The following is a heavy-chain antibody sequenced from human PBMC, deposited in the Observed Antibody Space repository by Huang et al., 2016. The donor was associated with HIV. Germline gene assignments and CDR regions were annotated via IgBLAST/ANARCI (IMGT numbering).Heavy chain of an antibody. CDR1: GGSIRSSDYH. CDR3: ARHREGPVAYYSGWGSHLNYMDV. Sequence: QLLLQESGPGLVKPSAALALTCAVSGGSIRSSDYHWGWIRQPPGKGLEWIGSIYYKGSTTYSPALKSRVTIAVDTSKNLFFLNLTSMTAADTAVYYCARHREGPVAYYSGWGSHLNYMDVWGRGRTVVVSS. CDR2: IYYKGST. J-gene: IGHJ6*03. D-gene: IGHD3-10*01. V-gene: IGHV4-39*01.